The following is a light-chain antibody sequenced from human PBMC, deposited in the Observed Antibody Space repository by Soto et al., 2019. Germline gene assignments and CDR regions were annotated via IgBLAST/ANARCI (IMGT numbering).Light chain of an antibody. Sequence: QSALTQPPSVSGSPGQSVTISCTGTNSDVGSYDRVSWYQQPPGIAPKLIIYEVSHRPSGVPDRFSGSKSGNTASLTISGLQAEDEGDYYCCSFTSSSTLFVFGTATKLTVL. V-gene: IGLV2-18*02. J-gene: IGLJ1*01. CDR2: EVS. CDR1: NSDVGSYDR. CDR3: CSFTSSSTLFV.